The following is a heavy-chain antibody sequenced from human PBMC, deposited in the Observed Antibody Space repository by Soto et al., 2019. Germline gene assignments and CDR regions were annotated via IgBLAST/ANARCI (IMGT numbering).Heavy chain of an antibody. CDR3: ARDGTYGDYPFDY. J-gene: IGHJ4*02. Sequence: PSETLSLTCPVSGGSISSYYLSWIRQPPGKGLEWIGYIYYSGSTNYNPSLKSRVTISVDTSKNQFSLKLSSVTAADTAVYYCARDGTYGDYPFDYWGQGTLVTVSS. V-gene: IGHV4-59*01. D-gene: IGHD4-17*01. CDR2: IYYSGST. CDR1: GGSISSYY.